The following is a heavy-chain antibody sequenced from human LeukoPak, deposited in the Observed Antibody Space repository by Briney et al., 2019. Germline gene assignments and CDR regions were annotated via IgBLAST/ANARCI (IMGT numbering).Heavy chain of an antibody. CDR3: ARDKGYCSSTSCFDAFDI. J-gene: IGHJ3*02. D-gene: IGHD2-2*01. CDR2: ISAYNGNT. Sequence: GASVKVSCKASGYTFTSYYMHWVRQAPGQGLEWMGWISAYNGNTNYAQKLQGRVTMTTDTSTSTAYMELRSLRSDDTAVYYCARDKGYCSSTSCFDAFDIWGQGTMVTVSS. CDR1: GYTFTSYY. V-gene: IGHV1-18*04.